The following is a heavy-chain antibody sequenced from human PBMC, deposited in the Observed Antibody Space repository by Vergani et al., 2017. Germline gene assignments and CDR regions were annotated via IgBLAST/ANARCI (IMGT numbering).Heavy chain of an antibody. D-gene: IGHD6-13*01. Sequence: EVQLVESGGGLVQPGGSLRLSCAASGFTFSSYWMHWVRQAPGKGLVWVSSINIDGSSTSYADSVKGRFTISRDNAKNTLYLQMNSLRAEDTAVYYCARNIAAAEFVGMDVWGQGTTVTVSS. CDR2: INIDGSST. V-gene: IGHV3-74*01. CDR3: ARNIAAAEFVGMDV. CDR1: GFTFSSYW. J-gene: IGHJ6*02.